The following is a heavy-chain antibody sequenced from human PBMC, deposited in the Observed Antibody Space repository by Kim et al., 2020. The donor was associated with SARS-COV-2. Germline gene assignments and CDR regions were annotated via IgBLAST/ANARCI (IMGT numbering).Heavy chain of an antibody. D-gene: IGHD3-10*01. CDR3: ASRPSRFGEGGP. CDR2: ISGSGGST. J-gene: IGHJ4*02. V-gene: IGHV3-23*01. CDR1: GFTFSSYA. Sequence: GGSLRLSCASSGFTFSSYAMSWVRQAPGKGLEWVSAISGSGGSTYYADSVKGRFTISRDNSKNTLYLQMNSLRAEDTAVYYCASRPSRFGEGGPWGQGTLVTVSS.